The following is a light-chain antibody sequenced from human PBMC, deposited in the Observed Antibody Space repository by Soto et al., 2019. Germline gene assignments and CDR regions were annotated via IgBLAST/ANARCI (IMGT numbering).Light chain of an antibody. CDR2: KAS. CDR1: QSIGSW. J-gene: IGKJ5*01. V-gene: IGKV1-5*03. Sequence: DIQMTQSPSTLSASVRDRVTITCQASQSIGSWLAWYQQKPGKAPKLLIYKASSLESGVPSRFSGSASGTEFTLTISSLQPDDFATYYCQQYYSYSITFGQGTRLEIK. CDR3: QQYYSYSIT.